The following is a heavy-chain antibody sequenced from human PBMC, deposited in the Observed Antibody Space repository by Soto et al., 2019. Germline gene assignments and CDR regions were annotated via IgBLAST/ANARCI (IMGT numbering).Heavy chain of an antibody. CDR3: AKVAGYSSSWYYFDY. CDR2: ISGSGGST. Sequence: GGSLRRSCAASGLTFSSYAMSWVRQAPGTGLEWVSAISGSGGSTYYADSVKGRFTISRDNSKNTLYLQMNSLRAEDTAVYYCAKVAGYSSSWYYFDYWGQGTLVTVSS. D-gene: IGHD6-13*01. CDR1: GLTFSSYA. V-gene: IGHV3-23*01. J-gene: IGHJ4*02.